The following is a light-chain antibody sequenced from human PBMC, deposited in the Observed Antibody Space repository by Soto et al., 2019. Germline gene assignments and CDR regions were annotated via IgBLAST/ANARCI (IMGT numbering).Light chain of an antibody. CDR1: SSNIGSNT. V-gene: IGLV1-44*01. Sequence: QSALTQPPSASGTPGQRVTISCSGSSSNIGSNTVNWYQQLPGTAPKLLIYSNNQRPSGVPDQFSGSKSGTSASLAISGLQSEDEADFYCAAWDDSLNVPVYVFGIGTKVTVL. CDR3: AAWDDSLNVPVYV. J-gene: IGLJ1*01. CDR2: SNN.